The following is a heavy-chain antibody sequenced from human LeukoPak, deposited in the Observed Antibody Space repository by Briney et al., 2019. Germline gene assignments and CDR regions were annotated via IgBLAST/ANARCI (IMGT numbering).Heavy chain of an antibody. V-gene: IGHV4-30-4*01. CDR2: IYYSGST. CDR1: GGSISSGDYY. J-gene: IGHJ3*02. D-gene: IGHD2-15*01. CDR3: AREACGGSCYLGRGAFDI. Sequence: PSQTLSLTCTVSGGSISSGDYYWSWLRQPSGKGLEWIGYIYYSGSTYYNPSLKSRVTISVDTSKNQFSLKLSSVTAADTAVYYCAREACGGSCYLGRGAFDIWGQGTMVTVSS.